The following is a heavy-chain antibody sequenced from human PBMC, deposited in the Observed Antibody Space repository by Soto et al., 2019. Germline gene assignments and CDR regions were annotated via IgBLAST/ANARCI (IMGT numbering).Heavy chain of an antibody. J-gene: IGHJ2*01. CDR3: ARGPVPYWYFDL. CDR2: INHSGST. CDR1: GGSFSGYY. Sequence: SETLSLTCAVYGGSFSGYYWSWIRQPPGKGLEWIGEINHSGSTNYNPSLKSRVTISVDTSKNQFSLKLSSVTAADTAVYYCARGPVPYWYFDLWGRGTLVTVSS. V-gene: IGHV4-34*01.